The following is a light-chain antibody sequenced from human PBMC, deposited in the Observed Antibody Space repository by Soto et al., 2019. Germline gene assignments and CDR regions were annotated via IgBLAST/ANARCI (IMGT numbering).Light chain of an antibody. Sequence: QSALTQPASVSGSPGQSITISYTGTSSDVGGYNYVSWYQQHPGNAPKVMIYEVTNRPSGVSNRFSDSKSGNTASLTISRLQAEDEADYYCSSYTSSSTLVVFGGGTKLTV. J-gene: IGLJ2*01. V-gene: IGLV2-14*01. CDR3: SSYTSSSTLVV. CDR2: EVT. CDR1: SSDVGGYNY.